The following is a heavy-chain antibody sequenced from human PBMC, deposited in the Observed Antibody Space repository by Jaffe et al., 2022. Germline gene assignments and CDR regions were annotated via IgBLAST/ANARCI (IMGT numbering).Heavy chain of an antibody. V-gene: IGHV3-30*02. CDR1: GFTFSSYG. Sequence: QVQLVESGGGVVQPGGSLRLSCAASGFTFSSYGMHWVRQAPGKGLEWVAFIRYDGSNKYYADSVKGRFTISRDNSKNTLYLQMNSLRAEDTAVYYCAKVLLWFGEANGIGYWGQGTLVTVSS. CDR2: IRYDGSNK. D-gene: IGHD3-10*01. CDR3: AKVLLWFGEANGIGY. J-gene: IGHJ4*02.